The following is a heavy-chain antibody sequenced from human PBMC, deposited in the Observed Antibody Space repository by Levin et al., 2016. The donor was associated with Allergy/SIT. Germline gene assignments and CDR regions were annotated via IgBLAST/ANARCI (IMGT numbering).Heavy chain of an antibody. CDR3: ARGGTSGYTYGFS. CDR2: INSDGSST. V-gene: IGHV3-74*01. CDR1: GFTFSGSW. D-gene: IGHD5-18*01. J-gene: IGHJ5*02. Sequence: GESLKISCVASGFTFSGSWFHWVRQAPGKGLVWVSRINSDGSSTIYADSVRGRFTISRDNAKNTVYLQMNSLRVEDTAMYYCARGGTSGYTYGFSWGQGTLVTVSS.